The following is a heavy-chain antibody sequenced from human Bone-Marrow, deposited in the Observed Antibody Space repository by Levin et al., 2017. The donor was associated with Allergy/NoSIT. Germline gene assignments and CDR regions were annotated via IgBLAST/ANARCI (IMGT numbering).Heavy chain of an antibody. J-gene: IGHJ4*02. D-gene: IGHD3-3*01. CDR2: IYHGGST. Sequence: SQTLSLTCAVSGGSISSGNWWSWVRQPPGKGLEWIGEIYHGGSTNYNPSLKSRVTISVDSSKNQFSLTLSSVTAADTAVYYCTRNGYYNFDYWGQGTLVTVSS. CDR3: TRNGYYNFDY. V-gene: IGHV4-4*02. CDR1: GGSISSGNW.